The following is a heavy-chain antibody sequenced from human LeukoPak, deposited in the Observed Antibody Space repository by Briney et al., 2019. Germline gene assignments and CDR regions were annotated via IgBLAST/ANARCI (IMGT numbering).Heavy chain of an antibody. CDR1: GGSISSSSYY. CDR3: APGYSGYFDY. Sequence: SETLSLTCTVFGGSISSSSYYWGWIRQPPGKGLEWIGSIYYSGSTYYNPSLKSRVTISVDTSKNQFSLKLSSVTAADTAVYYCAPGYSGYFDYWGQGTLVTVSS. D-gene: IGHD5-12*01. CDR2: IYYSGST. J-gene: IGHJ4*02. V-gene: IGHV4-39*01.